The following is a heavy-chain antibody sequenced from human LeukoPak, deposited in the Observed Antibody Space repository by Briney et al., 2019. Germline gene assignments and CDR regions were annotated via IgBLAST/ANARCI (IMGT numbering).Heavy chain of an antibody. CDR1: GFTFSSYG. CDR3: AKDLVFLWFGEFEFDP. D-gene: IGHD3-10*01. V-gene: IGHV3-33*06. CDR2: IWYDGSNK. J-gene: IGHJ5*02. Sequence: PGGPLRLSCAASGFTFSSYGMHWVRQAPGKGLERVAVIWYDGSNKYYADSVKGRFTISRDNSKNTLYLQMNSLRAEDTAVYYCAKDLVFLWFGEFEFDPWGQGTLVTVSS.